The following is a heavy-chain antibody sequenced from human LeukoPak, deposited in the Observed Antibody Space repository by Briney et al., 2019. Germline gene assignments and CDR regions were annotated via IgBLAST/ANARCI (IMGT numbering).Heavy chain of an antibody. D-gene: IGHD2-8*01. J-gene: IGHJ4*02. CDR3: ARGPIVLMVYATYYFDY. CDR2: INPNSGGT. Sequence: ASVKVSCKASGYTFTGYYMHWVRQAPGQGLEWMGWINPNSGGTNYAQKFQGRVTMTRDTSISTAYMELSRLRSDDTAVYYCARGPIVLMVYATYYFDYWGQGTLVTVSS. V-gene: IGHV1-2*02. CDR1: GYTFTGYY.